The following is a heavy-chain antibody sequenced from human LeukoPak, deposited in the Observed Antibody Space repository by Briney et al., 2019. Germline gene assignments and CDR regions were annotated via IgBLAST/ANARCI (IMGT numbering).Heavy chain of an antibody. V-gene: IGHV4-31*03. J-gene: IGHJ4*02. CDR2: IYYTEYT. CDR1: GGSIGTAGFY. D-gene: IGHD3-22*01. CDR3: ARVSGGYDSSGYSYGFNY. Sequence: SETLSLTCTVSGGSIGTAGFYWSWIRQHPGKGLEWIGYIYYTEYTYYNPSLKSRITISLDTSKNQFSLKLSSVTAADTAVYYCARVSGGYDSSGYSYGFNYWGQGTLVTVPS.